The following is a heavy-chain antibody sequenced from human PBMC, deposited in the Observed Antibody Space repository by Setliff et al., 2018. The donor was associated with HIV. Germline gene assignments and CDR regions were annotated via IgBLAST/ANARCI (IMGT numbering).Heavy chain of an antibody. CDR1: GYRFTSYW. J-gene: IGHJ3*02. Sequence: PGESLKISCKGSGYRFTSYWIDWVRPTPGKGLEWMGIIYLGDSDTRYSPSFQGQVTISADKSTSTAYLQMNSLRAEDTAVYYCARDWPGYGFDIWGQGTMVTVSS. CDR2: IYLGDSDT. D-gene: IGHD2-21*01. V-gene: IGHV5-51*01. CDR3: ARDWPGYGFDI.